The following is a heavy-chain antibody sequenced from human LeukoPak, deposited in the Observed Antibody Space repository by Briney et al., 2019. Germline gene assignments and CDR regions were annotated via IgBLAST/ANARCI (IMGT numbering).Heavy chain of an antibody. CDR3: ARSMVRGVIIPYYFDY. CDR1: GFTFSDYY. J-gene: IGHJ4*02. D-gene: IGHD3-10*01. Sequence: GGSLRLSCAASGFTFSDYYMSWIRQAPGKELEWVSYISSSGSTIYYADSVKGRFTISRDNAKNSLYLQMNSLRAEDTAVYYCARSMVRGVIIPYYFDYWGQGTLVTVSS. CDR2: ISSSGSTI. V-gene: IGHV3-11*01.